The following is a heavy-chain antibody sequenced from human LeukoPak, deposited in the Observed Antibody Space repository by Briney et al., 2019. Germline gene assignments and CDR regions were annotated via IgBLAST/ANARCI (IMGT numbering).Heavy chain of an antibody. V-gene: IGHV3-23*01. CDR1: GFTFSSYA. CDR3: VREGPRGLAFDI. J-gene: IGHJ3*02. Sequence: GGSLRLSCAASGFTFSSYAMSWVRQAPGKGLEWVSAISGSGGSTYYADSVKGRFTISRDNSKNTLYLQMNGLRVEDTAVYYCVREGPRGLAFDIWGQGTMVTVSS. CDR2: ISGSGGST.